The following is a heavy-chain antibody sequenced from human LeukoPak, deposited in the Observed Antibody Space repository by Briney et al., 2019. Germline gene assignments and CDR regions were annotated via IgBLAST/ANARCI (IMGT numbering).Heavy chain of an antibody. CDR3: ARHKGTMVRGVIITASTYYYMDV. D-gene: IGHD3-10*01. Sequence: SETLSLTCTVSGGSISSSSYYWGWIRQPPGKGLEWIGSIYYSGSTYYNPSLKSRVTISVDTSKNQFPLKLSSVTAADTAVYYCARHKGTMVRGVIITASTYYYMDVWGKGTTVTVSS. V-gene: IGHV4-39*01. J-gene: IGHJ6*03. CDR2: IYYSGST. CDR1: GGSISSSSYY.